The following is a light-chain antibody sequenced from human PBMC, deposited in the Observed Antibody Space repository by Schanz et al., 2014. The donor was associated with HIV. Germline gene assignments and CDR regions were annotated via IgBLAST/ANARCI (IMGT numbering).Light chain of an antibody. J-gene: IGKJ1*01. CDR3: QQSYSTPRS. V-gene: IGKV1-39*01. CDR2: TAS. Sequence: DVQMTQSPSSLSASVGDRVTITCRASLPINNYLNWYQCKPGKAPKLLIYTASSLQSGVPSRFSGSGSGTVFTLTISSLQAEDFATYYCQQSYSTPRSFGQGTKVEIK. CDR1: LPINNY.